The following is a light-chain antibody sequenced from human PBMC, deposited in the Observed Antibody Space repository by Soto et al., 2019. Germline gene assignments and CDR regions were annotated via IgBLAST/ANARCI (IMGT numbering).Light chain of an antibody. CDR3: QQYNTLPLS. V-gene: IGKV3-15*01. Sequence: VMTQSPATLSVSPGERATLSCRASQSVSSNLGWYQKKPGQAPRLLIYGASTRATGIPARFSGSGSGTEFTLTISNLQSEDFAVYHCQQYNTLPLSCGGGTKVEIK. J-gene: IGKJ4*01. CDR2: GAS. CDR1: QSVSSN.